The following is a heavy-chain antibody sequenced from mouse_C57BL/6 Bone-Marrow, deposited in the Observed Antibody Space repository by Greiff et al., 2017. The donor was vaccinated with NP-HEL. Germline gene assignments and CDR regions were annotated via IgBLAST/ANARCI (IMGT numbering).Heavy chain of an antibody. V-gene: IGHV1-63*01. CDR2: IYPGGGYT. CDR3: ARYPAKGYFDY. CDR1: GYTFTNYW. Sequence: QVQLQQSGAELVRPGTSVKMSCKASGYTFTNYWIGWAKQRPGHGLEWIGDIYPGGGYTNYNEKFKGKATLTADKSSGTAYMQFSSLTSEDSAIYYCARYPAKGYFDYWGQGTTLTVSS. J-gene: IGHJ2*01.